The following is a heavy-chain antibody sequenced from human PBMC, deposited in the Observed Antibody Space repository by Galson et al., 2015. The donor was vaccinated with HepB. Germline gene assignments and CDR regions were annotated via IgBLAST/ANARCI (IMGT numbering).Heavy chain of an antibody. CDR2: ISGSGGST. CDR3: AKGRGSNSYTYDY. D-gene: IGHD2-2*01. CDR1: GFTFTSYA. J-gene: IGHJ4*02. V-gene: IGHV3-23*01. Sequence: SLRLSCAASGFTFTSYAMNWVRQAPGKGLEWVSRISGSGGSTDYADSVKGRFTISRDTSNNTLYLQMNSLRAEDTAQYYCAKGRGSNSYTYDYWDQGTLVTVSS.